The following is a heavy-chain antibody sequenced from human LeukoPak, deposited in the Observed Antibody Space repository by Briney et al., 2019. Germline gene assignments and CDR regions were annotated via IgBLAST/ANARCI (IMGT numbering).Heavy chain of an antibody. CDR3: ASTTRLRWPQVWFDP. V-gene: IGHV4-34*01. CDR2: INHSGST. CDR1: GGSFSGYY. D-gene: IGHD4-17*01. J-gene: IGHJ5*02. Sequence: SETLSLTCAVYGGSFSGYYWSWIRQPPGKGLEWIGEINHSGSTNYNPSLKSRVTISVDTSKNQFSLKLSSVTAADTAVYYCASTTRLRWPQVWFDPWGQGTLVTVSS.